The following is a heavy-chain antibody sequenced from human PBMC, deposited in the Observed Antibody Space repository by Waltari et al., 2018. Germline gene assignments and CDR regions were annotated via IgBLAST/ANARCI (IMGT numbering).Heavy chain of an antibody. V-gene: IGHV3-30-3*01. J-gene: IGHJ4*02. Sequence: QVQLVESGGGVVQPGRSPGLPGRASGFPFSDYAIHWVRQTPGKGLECVAVISHDGNSKHYADSAKGRFTISRDNAENTLFLQMDSLRTEDTAVYYCVRDGGGGYNQIDFWGQGTLVTVSS. D-gene: IGHD3-16*01. CDR3: VRDGGGGYNQIDF. CDR1: GFPFSDYA. CDR2: ISHDGNSK.